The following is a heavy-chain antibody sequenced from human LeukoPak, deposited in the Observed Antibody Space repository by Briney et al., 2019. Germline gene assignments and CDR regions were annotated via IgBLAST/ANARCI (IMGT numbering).Heavy chain of an antibody. CDR1: GFTFSSYS. V-gene: IGHV3-21*01. CDR2: ISSSSVYI. CDR3: AREMNDFWSASLLLVDY. J-gene: IGHJ4*02. Sequence: GGSLRLSCAVSGFTFSSYSMSWVRQAPGKGLEWVSSISSSSVYIYYADSVKGRFTISRDNAKNSLYLQMNSLRAEDTAVYYCAREMNDFWSASLLLVDYWGQGNLVTVSS. D-gene: IGHD3-3*01.